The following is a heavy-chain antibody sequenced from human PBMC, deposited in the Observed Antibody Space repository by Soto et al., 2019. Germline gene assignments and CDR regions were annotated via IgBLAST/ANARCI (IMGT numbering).Heavy chain of an antibody. CDR3: ARGYDYGMYYFDY. D-gene: IGHD3-16*01. J-gene: IGHJ4*02. CDR1: GGSFSGYY. V-gene: IGHV4-34*01. Sequence: PSETLSLTCAVYGGSFSGYYWSWIRQPPGKGLEWIGEINHSGSTNYNPSLKSRVTISVDTSKNQFSLKLSSVTAADTAVYYCARGYDYGMYYFDYWGPGTLVTVSS. CDR2: INHSGST.